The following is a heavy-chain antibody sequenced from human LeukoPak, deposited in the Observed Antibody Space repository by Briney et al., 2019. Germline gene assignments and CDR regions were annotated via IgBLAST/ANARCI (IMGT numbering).Heavy chain of an antibody. D-gene: IGHD2-8*02. Sequence: PSETLSLTCTVSGGSISNYYWSWIRQPPGKGLEWIGYISHSGSTNYSPSLKSRVAISLDTSKNQFSLKLSSVTAADTAVYYCAGHHPRNTVDFWGQGTLVTVSS. CDR2: ISHSGST. V-gene: IGHV4-59*08. CDR3: AGHHPRNTVDF. CDR1: GGSISNYY. J-gene: IGHJ4*02.